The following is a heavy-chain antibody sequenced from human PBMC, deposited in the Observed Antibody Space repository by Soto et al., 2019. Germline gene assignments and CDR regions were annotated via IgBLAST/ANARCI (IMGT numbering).Heavy chain of an antibody. Sequence: GGPLRLSCHASVFPFRSDGMRRIRQAPGKGLEWVAVLSYDGSNKYYADSVKGRFNISRDNYKNTLYLQMHSLRAEDTAVYYCAKDGGIFYYYYYMDVWGKGTTVTVSS. CDR1: VFPFRSDG. CDR3: AKDGGIFYYYYYMDV. CDR2: LSYDGSNK. J-gene: IGHJ6*03. D-gene: IGHD6-13*01. V-gene: IGHV3-30*18.